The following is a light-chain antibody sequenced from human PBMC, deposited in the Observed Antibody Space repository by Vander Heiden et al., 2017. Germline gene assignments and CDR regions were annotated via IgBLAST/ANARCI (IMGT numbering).Light chain of an antibody. CDR2: DVS. J-gene: IGLJ2*01. V-gene: IGLV2-14*03. CDR3: SSYTSNSTLV. Sequence: QSAPTQPASVSGSPGQSITISCTGTSSDVGAYNYVSWYQHHPGKAPKLMIYDVSNRPSGVSNRFSGSKSGNTASLTISGLQAEDEADYSCSSYTSNSTLVFGGGTTLTVL. CDR1: SSDVGAYNY.